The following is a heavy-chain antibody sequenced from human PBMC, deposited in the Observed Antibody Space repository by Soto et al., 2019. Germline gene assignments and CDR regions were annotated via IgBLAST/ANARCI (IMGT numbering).Heavy chain of an antibody. CDR3: ALRLGDPGRLYFDY. CDR1: GGSISSGGYY. D-gene: IGHD3-16*01. V-gene: IGHV4-31*03. CDR2: IYYSGST. Sequence: QVQLQESGPGLVKPSQTLSLTCTVSGGSISSGGYYCSWIRQHPGKGLEWIGYIYYSGSTYYNPSLKSRVSISVDTSKYQFSLKLSSVTAADTAVYYCALRLGDPGRLYFDYWGQGTLVTVSS. J-gene: IGHJ4*02.